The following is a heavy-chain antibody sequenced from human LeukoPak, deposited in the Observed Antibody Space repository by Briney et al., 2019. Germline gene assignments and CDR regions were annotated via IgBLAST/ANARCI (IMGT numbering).Heavy chain of an antibody. CDR1: GYTFTTYY. CDR3: ARLNGDATVVAWSGMGV. J-gene: IGHJ6*04. D-gene: IGHD4-23*01. CDR2: INPSGGST. V-gene: IGHV1-46*01. Sequence: ASVKVSCKASGYTFTTYYIHWVRQAPGHGLEWMGLINPSGGSTTYAQKFQGRVTITADESTSTAYMELSSLRSEDTAVYYCARLNGDATVVAWSGMGVWGKGTTVTVSS.